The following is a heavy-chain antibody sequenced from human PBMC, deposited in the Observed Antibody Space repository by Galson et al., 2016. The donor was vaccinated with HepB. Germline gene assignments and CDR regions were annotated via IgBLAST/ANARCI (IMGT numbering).Heavy chain of an antibody. J-gene: IGHJ4*02. D-gene: IGHD1-26*01. Sequence: SVKVSCKASGYTFTSYGITWVRQAPGQGLEYMGWISTNNGKTNYAQNLQGRLTVTTDTSTSTAHMELRSLIFDDTAVYYCARGSYYFDFWGQGTPVTVSS. V-gene: IGHV1-18*01. CDR3: ARGSYYFDF. CDR2: ISTNNGKT. CDR1: GYTFTSYG.